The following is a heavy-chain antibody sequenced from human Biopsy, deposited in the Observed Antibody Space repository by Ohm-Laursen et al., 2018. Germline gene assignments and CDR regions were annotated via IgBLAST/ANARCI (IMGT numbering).Heavy chain of an antibody. CDR1: GGSLNNHY. V-gene: IGHV4-59*08. CDR2: IYNSGRT. Sequence: TLSLTWSVSGGSLNNHYWSWIRQSPGKGLEWLAYIYNSGRTNYNPSLKSRIIVSVDTSKNQLSLKVTSVTATDTAMYYCARHDRSGYWGLDYWGQGALVTVSA. J-gene: IGHJ4*02. D-gene: IGHD3-22*01. CDR3: ARHDRSGYWGLDY.